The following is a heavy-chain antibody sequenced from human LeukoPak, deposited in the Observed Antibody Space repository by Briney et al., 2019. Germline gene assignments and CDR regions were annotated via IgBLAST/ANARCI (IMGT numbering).Heavy chain of an antibody. CDR1: GFTFSSYG. CDR2: IWYDGSNK. D-gene: IGHD3-10*01. V-gene: IGHV3-33*01. CDR3: ATRAEGYYYGSGSYYGMDV. J-gene: IGHJ6*02. Sequence: GGSLRLSCAASGFTFSSYGMHWVRQAPGKGLEGVAVIWYDGSNKYYADSVKGRFTISRDNSKNTLYLQMDSLRAEDTAVYFCATRAEGYYYGSGSYYGMDVWGQGTTVTVSS.